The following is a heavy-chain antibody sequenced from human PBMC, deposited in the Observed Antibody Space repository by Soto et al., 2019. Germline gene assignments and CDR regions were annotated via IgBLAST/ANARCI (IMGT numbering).Heavy chain of an antibody. D-gene: IGHD3-22*01. CDR1: GYIFTNDY. V-gene: IGHV1-46*01. J-gene: IGHJ4*02. CDR3: ARADYYDSSGFYYDC. CDR2: INPSGGST. Sequence: QVQLVQSGAEVKKPGASVKVSCKASGYIFTNDYIHWVRQAPGQGLEWMGIINPSGGSTNYLQKFQGRITMTRDTSTSTVYMELSSLRSKDTAVYFCARADYYDSSGFYYDCWGQGSLVTVSS.